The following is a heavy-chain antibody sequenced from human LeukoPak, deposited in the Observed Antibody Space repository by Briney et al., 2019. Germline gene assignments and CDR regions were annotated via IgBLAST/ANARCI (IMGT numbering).Heavy chain of an antibody. J-gene: IGHJ4*02. CDR1: GFTFSSYA. D-gene: IGHD1-1*01. Sequence: PGGSLRLSCAASGFTFSSYAMHWVRQAPGKGLEWVAVISYDGSNKYYADSVKDRFTISRDNSKNTLYLQMNSLRAEDTAVYYCARDLTRYFDYWGQGTLVTVSS. CDR2: ISYDGSNK. CDR3: ARDLTRYFDY. V-gene: IGHV3-30*04.